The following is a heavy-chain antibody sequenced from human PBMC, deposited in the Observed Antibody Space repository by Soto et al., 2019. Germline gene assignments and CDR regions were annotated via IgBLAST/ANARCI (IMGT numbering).Heavy chain of an antibody. CDR1: GYTFTTYG. Sequence: GASVKVSCKASGYTFTTYGIGWVRQAPGQGLEWMGWISAYNGNTNYAQKLQGRVTMTTDTSTSTAYMELRSLRSDDTAVYYCARDIVGAHDAFDIWGQGTMVTVSS. CDR3: ARDIVGAHDAFDI. J-gene: IGHJ3*02. D-gene: IGHD1-26*01. CDR2: ISAYNGNT. V-gene: IGHV1-18*01.